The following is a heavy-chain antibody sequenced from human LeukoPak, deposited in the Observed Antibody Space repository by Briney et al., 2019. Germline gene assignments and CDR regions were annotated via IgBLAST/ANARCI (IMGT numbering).Heavy chain of an antibody. CDR3: ARGGVTMTPYYYYGMDV. D-gene: IGHD4/OR15-4a*01. J-gene: IGHJ6*02. V-gene: IGHV1-69*13. Sequence: GASVKVSCKASGGTFSIYAISWVRQAPGQGLEWMGGIIPIFGTANYAQKFQGRVTITADESTSTAYMELSSLRSEDTAVYYCARGGVTMTPYYYYGMDVWGQGTTVTVSS. CDR2: IIPIFGTA. CDR1: GGTFSIYA.